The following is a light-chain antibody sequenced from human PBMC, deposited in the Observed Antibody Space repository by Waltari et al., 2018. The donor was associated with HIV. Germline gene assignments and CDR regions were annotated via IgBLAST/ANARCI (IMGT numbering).Light chain of an antibody. CDR1: QSVSITS. V-gene: IGKV3-20*01. CDR3: QQYGSSPYT. CDR2: GAS. J-gene: IGKJ2*01. Sequence: EIVLTQSPGTLSLSPGERATISCRASQSVSITSLAWYQQRPGQAPRLLIYGASNRATGIPDRFIGSGSGTDFILTISRLEPEDFAVYYCQQYGSSPYTFGQGTKLEIK.